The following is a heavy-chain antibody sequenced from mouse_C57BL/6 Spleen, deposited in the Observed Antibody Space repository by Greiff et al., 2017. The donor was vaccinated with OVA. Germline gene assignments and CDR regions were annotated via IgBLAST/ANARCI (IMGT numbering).Heavy chain of an antibody. CDR3: ARGNWDVSYYYAMDY. D-gene: IGHD4-1*01. J-gene: IGHJ4*01. CDR2: IDPEDGET. Sequence: VQLQQSGAELVKPGASVKLSCTASGFNIKDYYMHWVKQRTEQGLEWIGRIDPEDGETKYAPKFQGKATITADTSSNTAYLQLSSLTSEDTAVYYGARGNWDVSYYYAMDYWGQGTSVTVSS. V-gene: IGHV14-2*01. CDR1: GFNIKDYY.